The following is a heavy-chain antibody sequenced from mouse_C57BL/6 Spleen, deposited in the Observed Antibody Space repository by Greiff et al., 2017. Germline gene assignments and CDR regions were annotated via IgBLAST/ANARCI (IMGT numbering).Heavy chain of an antibody. CDR2: INPNNGGT. D-gene: IGHD1-1*01. CDR1: GYTFTDYY. V-gene: IGHV1-26*01. Sequence: EVQLQQSGPELVKPGASVKISCKASGYTFTDYYMNWVKQSHGKSLEWIGDINPNNGGTSYNQKFKGKATLTVDKSSSTAYMELRSLTSEDSAVYYCARLAYGSNQSYYFDYWGQGTTLTVSS. CDR3: ARLAYGSNQSYYFDY. J-gene: IGHJ2*01.